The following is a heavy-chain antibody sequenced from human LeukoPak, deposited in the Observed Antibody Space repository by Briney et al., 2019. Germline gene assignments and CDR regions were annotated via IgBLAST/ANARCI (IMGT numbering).Heavy chain of an antibody. CDR3: ARGRGNYPFGY. D-gene: IGHD1-7*01. CDR2: IKQNGREK. V-gene: IGHV3-7*01. CDR1: GFTFSSNW. J-gene: IGHJ4*02. Sequence: PGGSLRLSCVASGFTFSSNWMSWVRQAPGKGLEGVAHIKQNGREKNYVDSVKGRFTISRDNAKNSLYLQMNSLRAEDTAVYYCARGRGNYPFGYWGQGTLVTVSS.